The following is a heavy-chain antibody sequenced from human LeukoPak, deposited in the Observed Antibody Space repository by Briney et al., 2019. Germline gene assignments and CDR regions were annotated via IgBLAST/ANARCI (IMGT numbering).Heavy chain of an antibody. D-gene: IGHD3-3*01. CDR1: GGSISSYY. V-gene: IGHV4-59*01. CDR3: ARAPTLWSGYYYYYYGMDV. Sequence: SETLSLTCTVSGGSISSYYWSWIRQPPGKGLEWIGYIYYSGSTNYNPSLKSRVTISVDTSKNQFSLKLSSVTAADTAVYYCARAPTLWSGYYYYYYGMDVWGQGTTVTVSS. J-gene: IGHJ6*02. CDR2: IYYSGST.